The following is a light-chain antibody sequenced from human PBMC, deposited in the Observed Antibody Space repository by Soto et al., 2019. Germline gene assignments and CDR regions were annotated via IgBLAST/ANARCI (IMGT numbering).Light chain of an antibody. J-gene: IGLJ1*01. Sequence: QSVLTQPASVSGSPGQSITISCTGTSSDFGSHNLVSWYQQYSGKAPKLMIYEASKRPSGVSDRFSGSKSGNTASLTISGLQAEDEADYYCCSYAGSTTSPYVFGTGTKGTVL. V-gene: IGLV2-23*01. CDR3: CSYAGSTTSPYV. CDR1: SSDFGSHNL. CDR2: EAS.